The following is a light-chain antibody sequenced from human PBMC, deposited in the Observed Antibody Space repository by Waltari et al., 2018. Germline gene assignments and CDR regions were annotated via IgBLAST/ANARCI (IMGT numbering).Light chain of an antibody. V-gene: IGKV2-28*01. CDR1: QSLLHSNGYNY. J-gene: IGKJ2*01. CDR3: MQALQIPIQ. Sequence: DIVLSQSPLSLPVVFGEPASISCRSSQSLLHSNGYNYLDWYLQRPGQSPELLIYLGSDRASGVPDRFSGSGSGTYFTLKINRVEAEDIGVYYCMQALQIPIQFGQGTKLEI. CDR2: LGS.